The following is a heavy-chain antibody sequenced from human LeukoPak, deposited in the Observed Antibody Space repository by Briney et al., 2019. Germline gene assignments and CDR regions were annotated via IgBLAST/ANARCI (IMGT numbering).Heavy chain of an antibody. Sequence: GGSLGLSCAASGFTFSSYGMHWVRQAPGKGLEWVAVIWYDGSNKDYADSVKGRFTISRDNSKNTLYLQMNSLRAEDTAVYYCARFFEPASSGPWFDPWGQGNLVTVSS. CDR2: IWYDGSNK. J-gene: IGHJ5*02. D-gene: IGHD6-25*01. V-gene: IGHV3-33*01. CDR3: ARFFEPASSGPWFDP. CDR1: GFTFSSYG.